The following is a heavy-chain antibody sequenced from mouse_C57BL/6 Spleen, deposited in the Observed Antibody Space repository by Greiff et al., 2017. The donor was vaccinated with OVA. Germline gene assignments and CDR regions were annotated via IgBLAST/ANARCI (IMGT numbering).Heavy chain of an antibody. Sequence: QVQLQQSGPELVKPGASVKISCKASGYAFSSSWMNWVKQRPGKGLEWIGRIYPGDGDTNYNGKFKGKATLTADKSSSTAYMQLSRLTSEDSAVYFCARWDEYYAMDYWGQGTSVTVSS. CDR1: GYAFSSSW. CDR3: ARWDEYYAMDY. J-gene: IGHJ4*01. V-gene: IGHV1-82*01. D-gene: IGHD4-1*01. CDR2: IYPGDGDT.